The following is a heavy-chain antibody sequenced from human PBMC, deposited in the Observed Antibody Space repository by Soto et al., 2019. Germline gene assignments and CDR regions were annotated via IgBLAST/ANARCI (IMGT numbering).Heavy chain of an antibody. CDR2: IIPIFGTA. D-gene: IGHD3-3*01. V-gene: IGHV1-69*12. CDR1: GGTFSSYA. J-gene: IGHJ4*02. CDR3: ARAYYDFWSGYSYYFDY. Sequence: VQLVQSGAEVKKPGSSVKVSCKASGGTFSSYAISWVRQAPGQGLEWMGGIIPIFGTANYAQKFQGRVTITADESTSTAYMELSSLRSEDTAVYYCARAYYDFWSGYSYYFDYWGQGTLVTVSS.